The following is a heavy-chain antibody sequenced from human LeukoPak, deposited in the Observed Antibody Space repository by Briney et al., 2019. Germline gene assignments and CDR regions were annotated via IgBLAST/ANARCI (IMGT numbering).Heavy chain of an antibody. V-gene: IGHV3-7*01. CDR3: AREPHSAPFDY. CDR1: GFTFSSYW. Sequence: GGSLRLSCAVSGFTFSSYWMSWVRQAPGNGPEWVANIKEDESEKNYVDSVKGRFTISRDSAKNSLYLQMNSLRAEDTAVYYCAREPHSAPFDYWGQGTLVTVSS. J-gene: IGHJ4*02. CDR2: IKEDESEK.